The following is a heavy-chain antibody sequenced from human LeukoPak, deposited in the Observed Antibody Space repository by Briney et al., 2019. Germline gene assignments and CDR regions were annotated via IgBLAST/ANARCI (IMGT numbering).Heavy chain of an antibody. J-gene: IGHJ6*02. CDR1: GFTFNNYW. CDR3: ARRGTGHGMDV. CDR2: INNDGSSA. V-gene: IGHV3-74*01. Sequence: AGSRRIYCAASGFTFNNYWITWVRQVPGKGLVWVSRINNDGSSASYVDSVKGRFTISRDNAKNTLFLQMNSLRAEDTAVYYCARRGTGHGMDVWGQGTTVIVSS. D-gene: IGHD1-1*01.